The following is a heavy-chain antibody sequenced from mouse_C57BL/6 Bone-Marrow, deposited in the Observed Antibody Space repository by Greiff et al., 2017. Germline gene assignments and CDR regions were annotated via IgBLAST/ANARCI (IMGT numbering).Heavy chain of an antibody. Sequence: QVQLQQPGAELVRPGSSVKLSCKASGYTFTSYWMDWVKQRPGQGLEWIGNIYPSDSETHYNQKFKDKATLTVDKSSSTAYMQLSSLTSEDSAVYYCARGRGYYDVWGTGTTVTVSS. V-gene: IGHV1-61*01. CDR1: GYTFTSYW. J-gene: IGHJ1*03. CDR2: IYPSDSET. CDR3: ARGRGYYDV.